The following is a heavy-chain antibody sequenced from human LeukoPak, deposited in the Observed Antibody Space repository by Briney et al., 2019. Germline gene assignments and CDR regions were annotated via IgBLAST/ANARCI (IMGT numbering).Heavy chain of an antibody. CDR1: GFTFSSYA. D-gene: IGHD3-22*01. J-gene: IGHJ2*01. CDR2: ISGSGGST. CDR3: AKGYLDSSGYYSNWYFDL. V-gene: IGHV3-23*01. Sequence: GGSLRLSCAASGFTFSSYAMSWVRQAPGKGLEWVSAISGSGGSTYYADSVKGRFTISRDNSKNTLYLQMNSLRAEDTAVYYCAKGYLDSSGYYSNWYFDLWGRGTLVTVSS.